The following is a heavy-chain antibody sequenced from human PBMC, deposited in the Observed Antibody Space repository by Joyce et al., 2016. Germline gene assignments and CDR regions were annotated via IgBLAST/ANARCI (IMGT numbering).Heavy chain of an antibody. CDR2: IDNDGSGT. J-gene: IGHJ4*02. Sequence: EVQLVESGGGLVQPGGSLGLSCAGSGFILRGNWMHWVRQAPGKGLVWIARIDNDGSGTTYADSVKGRFTISRDNAKNTLYLQMNSLRAEDTAVYFCARAQYSGLDYWGQGTLVTVSS. CDR3: ARAQYSGLDY. V-gene: IGHV3-74*01. D-gene: IGHD6-6*01. CDR1: GFILRGNW.